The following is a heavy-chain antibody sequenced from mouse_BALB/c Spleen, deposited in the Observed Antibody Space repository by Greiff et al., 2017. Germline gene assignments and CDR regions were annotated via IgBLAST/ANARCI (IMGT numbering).Heavy chain of an antibody. CDR1: GFNIKDTY. CDR2: IDPANGNT. J-gene: IGHJ3*01. V-gene: IGHV14-3*02. Sequence: VQLQQSGAELVKPGASVKLSCTASGFNIKDTYMHWVKQRPEQGLEWIGRIDPANGNTKYDPKFQGKATITADTSSNTAYLQLSSLTSEDTAVYYCARGQLGLPPFAYWGQGTLVTVSA. CDR3: ARGQLGLPPFAY. D-gene: IGHD3-1*01.